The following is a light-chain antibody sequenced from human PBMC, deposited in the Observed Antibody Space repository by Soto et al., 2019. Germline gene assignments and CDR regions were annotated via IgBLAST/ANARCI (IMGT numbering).Light chain of an antibody. J-gene: IGLJ1*01. Sequence: QSALTQPASVSGSPGQSITISCTGTSSDVGRYNYVSWYQQHPGKAPRLLIYDVTNRPSGVSNRFSGSKSGNTASLTISGLQAEVEADFYCSSYTTSATYVFGTGTKVTVL. CDR1: SSDVGRYNY. V-gene: IGLV2-14*01. CDR2: DVT. CDR3: SSYTTSATYV.